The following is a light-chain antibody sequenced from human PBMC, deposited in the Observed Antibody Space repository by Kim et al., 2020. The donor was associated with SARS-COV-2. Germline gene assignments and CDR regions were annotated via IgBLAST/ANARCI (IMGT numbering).Light chain of an antibody. CDR1: KLGDKY. J-gene: IGLJ3*02. V-gene: IGLV3-1*01. CDR3: QAWDSSTAWV. CDR2: QDS. Sequence: PEQPTGITCYGDKLGDKYACWYQQKPGQSPVLVIYQDSKRPSGIPERFSGSNSGNTATLTISGTQAMDEADYYCQAWDSSTAWVFGGGTQLTVL.